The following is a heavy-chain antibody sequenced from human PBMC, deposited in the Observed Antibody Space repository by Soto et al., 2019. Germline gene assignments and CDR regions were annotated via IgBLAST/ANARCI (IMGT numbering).Heavy chain of an antibody. V-gene: IGHV4-4*07. Sequence: QVQLQESGPRLVKPSETLSLTCTVSGDSISGYYWSWIRQPAGKGLEWIGRIYASGSTISNPSLRSRVALSVDTSKNQFSLKLNSVTAADTAMYYCARSGYSSGWYTAFDSWSQGTLVTVSS. CDR3: ARSGYSSGWYTAFDS. D-gene: IGHD6-19*01. J-gene: IGHJ4*02. CDR1: GDSISGYY. CDR2: IYASGST.